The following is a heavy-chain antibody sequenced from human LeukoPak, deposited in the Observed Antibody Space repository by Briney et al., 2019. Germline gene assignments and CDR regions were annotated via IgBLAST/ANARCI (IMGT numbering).Heavy chain of an antibody. V-gene: IGHV4-4*07. D-gene: IGHD3-10*01. CDR1: GGSISSYY. Sequence: PETLSLTCTVSGGSISSYYWSWIRQPAGKGLEWIGRIYTSGSTNYNPSLKSRVTMSVDTSKNQFSLKLSSVTAADTAVYYCARELLRFGELFPFDYWGQGTLVTVSS. CDR2: IYTSGST. J-gene: IGHJ4*02. CDR3: ARELLRFGELFPFDY.